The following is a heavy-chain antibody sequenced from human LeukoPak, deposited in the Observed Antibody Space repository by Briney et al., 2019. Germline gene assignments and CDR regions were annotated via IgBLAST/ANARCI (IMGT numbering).Heavy chain of an antibody. J-gene: IGHJ3*02. CDR2: INHSGST. CDR3: ARGGTYCSSTSCHDAFDI. Sequence: SETLSLTCAVYGGSFSGYYWSWIRQPPGKGLEWIGEINHSGSTNYNPSLKSRVTISVDTSKNQFSLKLSSVTAADKAVYYCARGGTYCSSTSCHDAFDIWGQGTMVTVSS. V-gene: IGHV4-34*01. D-gene: IGHD2-2*01. CDR1: GGSFSGYY.